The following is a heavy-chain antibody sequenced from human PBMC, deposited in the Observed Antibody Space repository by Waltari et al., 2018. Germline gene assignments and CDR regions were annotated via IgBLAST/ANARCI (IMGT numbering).Heavy chain of an antibody. J-gene: IGHJ3*02. CDR3: AREGQLGIYAFDI. V-gene: IGHV1-69*05. Sequence: QVQLVQSGAEVKKPRSSVKVSCKASGGTFSSYAISWVRQAPGQVLDWMGGHIPIFGTANNAQKSQGRVTITTDESTSTDYMELSSLRSEDTAVYYCAREGQLGIYAFDIWGQGTMVTVSS. CDR2: HIPIFGTA. D-gene: IGHD7-27*01. CDR1: GGTFSSYA.